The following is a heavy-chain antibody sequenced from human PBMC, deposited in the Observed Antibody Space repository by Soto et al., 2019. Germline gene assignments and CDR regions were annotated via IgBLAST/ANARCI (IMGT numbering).Heavy chain of an antibody. D-gene: IGHD1-7*01. CDR3: AGPPELTRIYYYYGMDV. Sequence: QVQLVQSRAEVKKPGSSVKVSCKASGGTFSSYAISWVRQAPGQGLEWMGGIIPIFGTANYAQKFQGRVTITADESTSTAYMELSSLRSEDTAVYYCAGPPELTRIYYYYGMDVWGQGTTVTVSS. CDR1: GGTFSSYA. V-gene: IGHV1-69*12. CDR2: IIPIFGTA. J-gene: IGHJ6*02.